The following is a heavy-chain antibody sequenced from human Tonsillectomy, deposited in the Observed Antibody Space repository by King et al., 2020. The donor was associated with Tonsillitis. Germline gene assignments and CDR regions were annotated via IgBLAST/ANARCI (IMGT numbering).Heavy chain of an antibody. J-gene: IGHJ5*02. CDR1: GFTFSTYY. V-gene: IGHV1-46*03. CDR2: INPSGEST. CDR3: ARENSARDNSGSEYWWFDP. D-gene: IGHD1-26*01. Sequence: QLVQSGAEVKKPGASVKVSCKASGFTFSTYYMHWVRQAPGQGLEWMGIINPSGESTIYAQKFQGRVTMTRDTSTSTVYMELSSLRSEDTAVFYCARENSARDNSGSEYWWFDPWGQGTLVTVSS.